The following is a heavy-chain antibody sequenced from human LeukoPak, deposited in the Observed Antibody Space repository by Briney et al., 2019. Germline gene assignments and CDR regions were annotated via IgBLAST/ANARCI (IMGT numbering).Heavy chain of an antibody. V-gene: IGHV4-4*09. Sequence: SETLSLTCTVSGGSISSYYWSWIRQPPGKGLEWIGYIYTSGSTNYNPSLKSRVTISVDTSKNQSSLKLSSVTAADTAVYYCARGGALSFGELFYWGQGTLVTVSS. CDR3: ARGGALSFGELFY. CDR1: GGSISSYY. CDR2: IYTSGST. D-gene: IGHD3-10*01. J-gene: IGHJ4*02.